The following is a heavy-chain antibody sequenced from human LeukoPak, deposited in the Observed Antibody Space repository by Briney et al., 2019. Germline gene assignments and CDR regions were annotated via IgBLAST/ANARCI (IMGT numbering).Heavy chain of an antibody. CDR2: INHSGST. V-gene: IGHV4-34*01. CDR3: AILATNGGYDY. D-gene: IGHD1-14*01. CDR1: GGSFSGYY. Sequence: NPSETLSLTCAVYGGSFSGYYWSWIRQPPGKGLEWIGEINHSGSTNYNPSLKSRVTISVDTSKNQFSLKLSSVTAADTAVYYCAILATNGGYDYWGQGTLVTVSS. J-gene: IGHJ4*02.